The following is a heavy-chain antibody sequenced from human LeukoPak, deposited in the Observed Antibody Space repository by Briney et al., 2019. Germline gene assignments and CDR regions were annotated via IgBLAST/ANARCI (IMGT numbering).Heavy chain of an antibody. CDR1: GYTFTSYD. D-gene: IGHD3-9*01. Sequence: ASVKVSCKASGYTFTSYDINWVRQATGRGLEWMGWMNLNSGNTGYAQKFQGRVTMTRNTSISTAYMELSSLRSEDTAVYYCARKLRYFDWSTLGYWGQGTLVTVSS. J-gene: IGHJ4*02. V-gene: IGHV1-8*02. CDR2: MNLNSGNT. CDR3: ARKLRYFDWSTLGY.